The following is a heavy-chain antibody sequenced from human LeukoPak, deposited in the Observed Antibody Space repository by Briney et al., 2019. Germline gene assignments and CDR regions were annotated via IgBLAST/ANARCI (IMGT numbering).Heavy chain of an antibody. Sequence: SEPLSLTCTVSDDSMGNYYWSWIRQPPGKGLEWIGYIYYSGSTNYNPSLKSRVTISVDTSKNQFSLKLSSVTAADTAVYYCARHGVTNYYDSSGYYWNDAFDIWGQGTMVTVSS. CDR3: ARHGVTNYYDSSGYYWNDAFDI. CDR2: IYYSGST. CDR1: DDSMGNYY. J-gene: IGHJ3*02. D-gene: IGHD3-22*01. V-gene: IGHV4-59*08.